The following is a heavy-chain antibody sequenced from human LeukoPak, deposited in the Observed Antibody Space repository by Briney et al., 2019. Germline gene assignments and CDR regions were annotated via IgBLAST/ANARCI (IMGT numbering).Heavy chain of an antibody. CDR2: MRQGGSEK. J-gene: IGHJ4*02. V-gene: IGHV3-7*04. Sequence: GGSLRLSCAASGFTFSNFWMTWVRQAPGKGLEWVANMRQGGSEKFYVDSVKGRFTISRDNAKSSLYLQMNSLRVEDTAVYYCARDAGNSGYDLLDFWGQGTLVTVSS. CDR3: ARDAGNSGYDLLDF. D-gene: IGHD5-12*01. CDR1: GFTFSNFW.